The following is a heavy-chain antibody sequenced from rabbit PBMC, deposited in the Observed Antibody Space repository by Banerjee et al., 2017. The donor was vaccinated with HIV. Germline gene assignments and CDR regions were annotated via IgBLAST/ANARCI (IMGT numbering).Heavy chain of an antibody. Sequence: QSLEESGGGLVQPEGSLTLTCKASGFDFSSSDYMCWVRQAPGRRPEWIACIYNGDGSTYYASWAKGRFTISKTSSTTVTLQMTSLTAADTATYFCARRFYGMDLWGQGTLVTVS. J-gene: IGHJ6*01. CDR1: GFDFSSSDY. CDR3: ARRFYGMDL. V-gene: IGHV1S40*01. CDR2: IYNGDGST.